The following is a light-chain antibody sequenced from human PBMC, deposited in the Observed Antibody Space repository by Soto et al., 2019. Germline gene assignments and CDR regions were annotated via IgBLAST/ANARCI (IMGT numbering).Light chain of an antibody. CDR2: EVT. Sequence: QSALTQPASVSGSPGQSITISCTGTSSDVGVSWYQHHPGNAPKLMIYEVTNRPSGVSDRFSGSKSGNTASLTISGLQTEDEADYYCCSFTSINTWVFGGGTKLTVL. CDR1: SSDVG. CDR3: CSFTSINTWV. J-gene: IGLJ3*02. V-gene: IGLV2-14*01.